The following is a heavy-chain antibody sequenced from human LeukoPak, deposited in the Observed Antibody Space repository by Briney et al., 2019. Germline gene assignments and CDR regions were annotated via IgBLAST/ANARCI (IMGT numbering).Heavy chain of an antibody. J-gene: IGHJ3*02. CDR1: GYTFTSYY. CDR3: ASIVVVTAISAFDI. CDR2: INPSGGST. Sequence: ASVRVSCKASGYTFTSYYMHWVRQAPGQGLEWMGIINPSGGSTSYAQKFQGRVTMTRDMSTSTVYMELSSLRSEDTAVYYCASIVVVTAISAFDIWGQGTMVTVSS. D-gene: IGHD2-21*02. V-gene: IGHV1-46*01.